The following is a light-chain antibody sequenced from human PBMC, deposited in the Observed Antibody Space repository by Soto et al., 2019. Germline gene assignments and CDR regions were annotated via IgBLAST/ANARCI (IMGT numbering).Light chain of an antibody. V-gene: IGLV2-14*01. CDR2: EVS. J-gene: IGLJ1*01. CDR1: SSDVGAYNR. Sequence: QSALTPPASVSGSPGQSITISCTGTSSDVGAYNRVSWYQQHSGKAPKLMIYEVSNRPSGVSNRFSGSKSGNTASLTISGLQAEDEADYYCLSYTTSSSYVFGTGTQLTVL. CDR3: LSYTTSSSYV.